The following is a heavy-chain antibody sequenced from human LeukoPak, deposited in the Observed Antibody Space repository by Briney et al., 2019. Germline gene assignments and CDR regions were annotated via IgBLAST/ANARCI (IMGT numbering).Heavy chain of an antibody. D-gene: IGHD3-9*01. J-gene: IGHJ5*02. CDR2: IYYSGST. V-gene: IGHV4-4*02. CDR1: GGPISSSNW. CDR3: ARDGAQDYDILTGYYTPVWFDP. Sequence: SGTLSLTCAVSGGPISSSNWWSWIRQPPGKGLEWIGYIYYSGSTNYNPSLKSRVTISVDTSKNQFSLKLSSVTAADTAVYYCARDGAQDYDILTGYYTPVWFDPWGQGTLVTVSS.